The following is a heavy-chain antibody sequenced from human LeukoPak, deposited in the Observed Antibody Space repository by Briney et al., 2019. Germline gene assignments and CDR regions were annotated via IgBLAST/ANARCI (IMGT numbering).Heavy chain of an antibody. Sequence: NPSETLSLTCAVYGGSFSGYYWSWIRQPPGKGLEWIGEIDHSGSTNYNPSLKSRVTISVDTSKNQFSLKLSSVTAADTAVYYCARSIEVAVITPFDYWGQGTLVTVSS. V-gene: IGHV4-34*01. CDR1: GGSFSGYY. CDR3: ARSIEVAVITPFDY. J-gene: IGHJ4*02. CDR2: IDHSGST. D-gene: IGHD3-22*01.